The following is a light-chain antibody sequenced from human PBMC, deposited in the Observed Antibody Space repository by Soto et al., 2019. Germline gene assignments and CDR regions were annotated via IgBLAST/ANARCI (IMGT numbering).Light chain of an antibody. CDR3: QQYNDWPL. Sequence: EIVMTQSPGTLSVSPGERATLSCRASQSVRSNLAWYQQKPGQAPRLLIYGASTRATGIPARFSGSGSGTEFTLTISSLQSEDFAVYYCQQYNDWPLFGQGTKVEVK. J-gene: IGKJ1*01. CDR2: GAS. V-gene: IGKV3-15*01. CDR1: QSVRSN.